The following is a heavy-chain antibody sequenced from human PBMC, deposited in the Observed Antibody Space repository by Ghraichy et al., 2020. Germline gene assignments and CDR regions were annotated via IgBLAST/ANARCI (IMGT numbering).Heavy chain of an antibody. CDR3: ARGFYCSSTSCYNKYYYGMDV. CDR1: GFTFSDYY. D-gene: IGHD2-2*02. V-gene: IGHV3-11*01. J-gene: IGHJ6*02. CDR2: ISSSGSTI. Sequence: LSLTCAASGFTFSDYYMSWIRQAPGKGLEWVSYISSSGSTIYYADSVRGRFTISRDNAKNSLYLQMNSLRAEDTAVYYCARGFYCSSTSCYNKYYYGMDVWGQGTTVTVSS.